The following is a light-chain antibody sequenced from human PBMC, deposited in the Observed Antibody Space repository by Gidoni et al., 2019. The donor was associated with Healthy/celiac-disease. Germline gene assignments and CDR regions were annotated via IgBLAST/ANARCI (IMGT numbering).Light chain of an antibody. CDR1: QSVSSSY. CDR3: QQYGSSPWT. CDR2: GAS. J-gene: IGKJ1*01. Sequence: EIVLTQSPGTLSLSPGERATLSCRASQSVSSSYLAWYQQKPGQDPRLLIDGASSRATGIPDRFSGSGSGPDFTLTVSRLEPEDFAVYYCQQYGSSPWTFGQGTKVEIK. V-gene: IGKV3-20*01.